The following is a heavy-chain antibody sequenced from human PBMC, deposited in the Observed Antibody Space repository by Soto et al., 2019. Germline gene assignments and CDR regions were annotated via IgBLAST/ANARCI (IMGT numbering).Heavy chain of an antibody. CDR1: GGSFSCYY. D-gene: IGHD6-19*01. CDR2: INHSGST. V-gene: IGHV4-34*01. J-gene: IGHJ3*02. Sequence: PSETLSLTCAVYGGSFSCYYWSWIRQPPGKGLEWIGEINHSGSTNYNPSLKSRVTISVDTSKNQFSLKLSSVTAADTAVYYCAIAVADAFDIWGQGTMVTVSS. CDR3: AIAVADAFDI.